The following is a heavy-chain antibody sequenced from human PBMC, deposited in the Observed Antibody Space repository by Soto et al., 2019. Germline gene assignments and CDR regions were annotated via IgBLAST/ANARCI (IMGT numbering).Heavy chain of an antibody. V-gene: IGHV4-39*01. J-gene: IGHJ3*02. D-gene: IGHD4-17*01. CDR1: GGSISSSSYY. CDR3: ARLVTTVTTRDAFDI. CDR2: IYYSGST. Sequence: SETLSLTCTVSGGSISSSSYYWGWIRQPPGKGLEWIGSIYYSGSTYYNPSLKSRVTISVDTSKNQFSLKLSSVTAADTAVYYCARLVTTVTTRDAFDIWGQGTMVTVSS.